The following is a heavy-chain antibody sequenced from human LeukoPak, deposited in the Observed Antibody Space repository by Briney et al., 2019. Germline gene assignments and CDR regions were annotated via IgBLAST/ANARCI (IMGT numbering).Heavy chain of an antibody. CDR3: ARGPLGSSWGY. J-gene: IGHJ4*02. V-gene: IGHV4-34*01. Sequence: SETLSLTCAVYGGSFSGYYWSWICQPPGKGLEWIGEINHSGSTNYNPSLKSRVTISVDTSKNQFSLKLSSVTAADTAVYYCARGPLGSSWGYWGQGTLVTVSS. CDR1: GGSFSGYY. D-gene: IGHD6-13*01. CDR2: INHSGST.